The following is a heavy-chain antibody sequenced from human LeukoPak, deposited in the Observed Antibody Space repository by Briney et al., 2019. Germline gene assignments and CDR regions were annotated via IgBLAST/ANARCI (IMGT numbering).Heavy chain of an antibody. CDR1: ADIFSSYA. J-gene: IGHJ4*02. D-gene: IGHD2-15*01. V-gene: IGHV1-69*04. CDR2: IIPLTGVV. Sequence: SVKVSCKTSADIFSSYAINWVRQAPGQGLEWMGRIIPLTGVVNFGQKLQTRVNIFADKSTSTAYMEVSRLRFEDTAVYFCARERRCSAGSCYAADLDSWGKGTLVTVSS. CDR3: ARERRCSAGSCYAADLDS.